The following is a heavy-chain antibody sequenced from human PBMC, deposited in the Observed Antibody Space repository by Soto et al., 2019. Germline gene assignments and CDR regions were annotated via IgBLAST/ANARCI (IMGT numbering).Heavy chain of an antibody. J-gene: IGHJ4*03. CDR1: GYDFTTYW. CDR2: IYPGDSDI. D-gene: IGHD6-13*01. Sequence: PGESLKISCKASGYDFTTYWIAWVRQTPGRGLEWMGMIYPGDSDIRYNPSFRGRVTIPADKSITSAFVQWGGLKASDSAIYYCARFRAPRRQLISMSFHLWGLGTLVTVSS. V-gene: IGHV5-51*01. CDR3: ARFRAPRRQLISMSFHL.